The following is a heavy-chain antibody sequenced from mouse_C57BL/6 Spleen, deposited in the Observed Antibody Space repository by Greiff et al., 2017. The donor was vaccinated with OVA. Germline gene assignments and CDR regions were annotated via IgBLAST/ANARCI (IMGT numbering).Heavy chain of an antibody. J-gene: IGHJ2*01. CDR3: ATDSSGSYYFDY. V-gene: IGHV1-7*01. CDR2: INPSSGYT. Sequence: VQGVESGAELAKPGASVKLSCKASGYTFTSYWMHWVKQRPGQGLEWIGYINPSSGYTKYNQKFKDKATLTADKSSSTAYMQLSSLTYEDSAVYYCATDSSGSYYFDYWGQGTTLTVSS. CDR1: GYTFTSYW. D-gene: IGHD3-2*02.